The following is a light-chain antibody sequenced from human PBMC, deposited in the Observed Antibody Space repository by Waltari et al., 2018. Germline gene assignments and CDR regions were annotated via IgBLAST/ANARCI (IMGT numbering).Light chain of an antibody. Sequence: AIQLTQSPSSLSASVGDSVTIPCRASVTVSIALAWYQQKPGKAPKLLIYDVFNLQSGVPSRFSGSGSGIDFTLTISDLQPEDFATYYCQQFNSYPLTFGGGTKVEI. J-gene: IGKJ4*01. CDR1: VTVSIA. V-gene: IGKV1-13*02. CDR3: QQFNSYPLT. CDR2: DVF.